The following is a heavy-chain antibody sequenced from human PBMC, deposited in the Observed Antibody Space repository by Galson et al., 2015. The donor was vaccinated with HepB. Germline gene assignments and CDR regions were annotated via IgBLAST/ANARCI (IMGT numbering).Heavy chain of an antibody. CDR2: ISGSGGST. Sequence: SLRLSCAASGFTFSSYAMSWVRQAPGKGLEWVSAISGSGGSTYYADSVKGRFTISRDNSKNTLYLQMNSLRAEDTAVYYCAKEGRIVLLPEYYFDYWGQGTLVTVSS. V-gene: IGHV3-23*01. J-gene: IGHJ4*02. CDR3: AKEGRIVLLPEYYFDY. D-gene: IGHD2-15*01. CDR1: GFTFSSYA.